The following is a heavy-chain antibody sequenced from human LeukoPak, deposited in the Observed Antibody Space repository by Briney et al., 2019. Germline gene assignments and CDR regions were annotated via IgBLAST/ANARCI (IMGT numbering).Heavy chain of an antibody. CDR3: AKSPRDCSSTSCYVVLYWYFDL. CDR1: GFTFSSYA. D-gene: IGHD2-2*01. J-gene: IGHJ2*01. Sequence: GGSLRLSCAASGFTFSSYAMSWVRQAPGKGLEWVSAISGSGGSTYYADSVKGRFTISRDNSKNTLYLQMNSLRAEDTAVYYSAKSPRDCSSTSCYVVLYWYFDLWGRGTLVTVSS. CDR2: ISGSGGST. V-gene: IGHV3-23*01.